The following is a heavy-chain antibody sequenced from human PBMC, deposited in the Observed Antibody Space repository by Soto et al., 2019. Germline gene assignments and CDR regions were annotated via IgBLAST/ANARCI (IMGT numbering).Heavy chain of an antibody. Sequence: GGSLILSCAASGFTFSNYAMTWVRQAPGKGLEWVSSISGSGGSSNYVDSVKGRFTISRDNSKNTQSLQMDSLRAEDTAVYYCARKDCSRTSCQRSFDPWGQGTLVTVSS. CDR2: ISGSGGSS. D-gene: IGHD2-2*01. CDR3: ARKDCSRTSCQRSFDP. CDR1: GFTFSNYA. V-gene: IGHV3-23*01. J-gene: IGHJ5*02.